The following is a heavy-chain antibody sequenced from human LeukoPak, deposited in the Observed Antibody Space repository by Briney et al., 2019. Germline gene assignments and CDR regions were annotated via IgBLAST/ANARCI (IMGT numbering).Heavy chain of an antibody. D-gene: IGHD5-18*01. V-gene: IGHV1-2*02. CDR3: ARYGQTAMVDY. CDR1: GYTLTDYY. CDR2: INPNSGAT. Sequence: ASVKVSCKASGYTLTDYYMHWVRQAPGQGLEWMAWINPNSGATIYAQNFQDRVTVTRDTSISTAYMELSSLRSDDTAVYYCARYGQTAMVDYWGQGTLVTVSS. J-gene: IGHJ4*02.